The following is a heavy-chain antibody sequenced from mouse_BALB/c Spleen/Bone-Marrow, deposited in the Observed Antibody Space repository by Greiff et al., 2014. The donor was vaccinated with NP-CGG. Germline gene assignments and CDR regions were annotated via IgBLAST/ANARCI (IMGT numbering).Heavy chain of an antibody. CDR1: GFTFSSYA. Sequence: EVNVVESGGGLVKPGGSLKLSCAASGFTFSSYAMSWVRQTPEKRLEWVASISSGGSTYYPDSVKGRFTISRDNARNILYLQMSSLRSEDTAMYYCAKRGAYGNFWFAYWGQGTLVTVSA. D-gene: IGHD2-10*02. V-gene: IGHV5-6-5*01. CDR2: ISSGGST. CDR3: AKRGAYGNFWFAY. J-gene: IGHJ3*01.